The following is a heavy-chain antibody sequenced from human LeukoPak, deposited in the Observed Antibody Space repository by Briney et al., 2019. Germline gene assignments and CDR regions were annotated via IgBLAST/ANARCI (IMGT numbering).Heavy chain of an antibody. CDR1: GFTFSSYA. CDR3: AKDWGGVTTPHYYYGMDV. D-gene: IGHD4-11*01. V-gene: IGHV3-23*01. CDR2: ISGSGGST. Sequence: GGSLRLSCAASGFTFSSYAMSWVRQAPGKGLEWVSAISGSGGSTYYADSVKGRFTISRDNSKNTLYLQMNSLRAEDTAVYYCAKDWGGVTTPHYYYGMDVWGQGTTVTVSS. J-gene: IGHJ6*02.